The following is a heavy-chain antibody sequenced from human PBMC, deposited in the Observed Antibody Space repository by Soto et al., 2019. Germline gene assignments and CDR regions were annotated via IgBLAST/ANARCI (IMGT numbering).Heavy chain of an antibody. CDR3: ATLAGDDALDI. CDR1: GYTFSSYS. J-gene: IGHJ3*02. D-gene: IGHD2-15*01. V-gene: IGHV3-48*01. CDR2: ISSSSSTI. Sequence: PGGSLRLSCAASGYTFSSYSMNWVRQAPGKGLEWVSYISSSSSTIYYADSVKGRFTISRDNAKNSLYLQMNSLRAEDTAVYYCATLAGDDALDIWGQGTMVTVSS.